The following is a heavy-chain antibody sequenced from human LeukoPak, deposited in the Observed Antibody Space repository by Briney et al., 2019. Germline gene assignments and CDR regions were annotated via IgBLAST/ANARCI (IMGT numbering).Heavy chain of an antibody. V-gene: IGHV1-18*01. CDR2: ISAYNGDT. CDR3: ARSDFWSPYYYYYMDV. CDR1: GLTFTHYG. D-gene: IGHD3-3*01. J-gene: IGHJ6*03. Sequence: ASVKVSCKASGLTFTHYGISWVRRAPGQGLEWMGWISAYNGDTSYAQKFQGRVTMTRDTSTSTVYMELSSLRSEDTAVYYCARSDFWSPYYYYYMDVWGKGTTVTVSS.